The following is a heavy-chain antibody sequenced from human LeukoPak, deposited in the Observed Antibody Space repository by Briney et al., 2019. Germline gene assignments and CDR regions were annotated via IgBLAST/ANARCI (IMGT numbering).Heavy chain of an antibody. V-gene: IGHV4-4*09. Sequence: SETLSLTCTVSGGSVSSYYWSWIRQPPGKGLEWIGYIYTSGSTNYNPSLKSRVTISVDTSKNQFSLKLTSVIAADTAVYYCARHEAGPSYSGSYNNWFDPWGQGTLVTVSS. D-gene: IGHD1-26*01. CDR2: IYTSGST. CDR1: GGSVSSYY. J-gene: IGHJ5*02. CDR3: ARHEAGPSYSGSYNNWFDP.